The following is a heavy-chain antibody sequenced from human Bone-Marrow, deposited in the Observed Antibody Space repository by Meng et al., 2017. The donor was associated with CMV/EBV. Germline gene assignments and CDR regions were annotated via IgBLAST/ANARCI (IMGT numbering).Heavy chain of an antibody. D-gene: IGHD6-19*01. J-gene: IGHJ4*02. CDR3: ARDMEIAVAGVY. CDR2: ISYDGSNK. Sequence: GESLKISCAASGFTFSSYAMHWVRQAPGKGLEWVAVISYDGSNKYYADSVKGRFTISRDNSKNTLYLQMNSLRAEDTAVYYCARDMEIAVAGVYWGQGTLVTVSS. CDR1: GFTFSSYA. V-gene: IGHV3-30-3*01.